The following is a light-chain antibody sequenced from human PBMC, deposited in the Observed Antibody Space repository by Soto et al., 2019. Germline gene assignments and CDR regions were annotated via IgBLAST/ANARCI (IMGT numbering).Light chain of an antibody. CDR2: KAS. Sequence: DIHMTESASTLSGSVRXRVTITCRPSQTNGSWLAFYQQKQGKAPKLLISKASTLKRGAPPRFSGSGSGTEFTRTISSLQPDDFATYYGQHYNSYSEAFGQGTKVDIK. J-gene: IGKJ1*01. CDR3: QHYNSYSEA. CDR1: QTNGSW. V-gene: IGKV1-5*03.